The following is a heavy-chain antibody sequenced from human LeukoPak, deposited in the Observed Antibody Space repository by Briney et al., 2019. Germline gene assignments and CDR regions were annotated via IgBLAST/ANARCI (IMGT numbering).Heavy chain of an antibody. CDR1: GSTFSSYA. CDR3: AKDQRDTAMVNYYYDGMDV. V-gene: IGHV3-23*01. CDR2: ISGSGART. D-gene: IGHD5-18*01. J-gene: IGHJ6*02. Sequence: GGSLRLSCAASGSTFSSYAMSWDRQAPGKVLEWVSAISGSGARTYYADSVKGRFTISRDNSKNTLYLQMNSLRAEDTAVYYCAKDQRDTAMVNYYYDGMDVWGQGTTVTVSS.